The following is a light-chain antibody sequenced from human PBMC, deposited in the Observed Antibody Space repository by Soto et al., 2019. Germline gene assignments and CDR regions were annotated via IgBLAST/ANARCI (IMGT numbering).Light chain of an antibody. CDR2: AAS. V-gene: IGKV1-33*01. CDR3: QQYYALPYT. Sequence: DIPMTQSPSSLSASVGDRVTITCQASQGIYNDLNWYHQKPGKAPRLLMYAASKLETGVPSRFSGSASETGFTFIISSLQPEDIGTYYCQQYYALPYTFGQGTKLEI. J-gene: IGKJ2*01. CDR1: QGIYND.